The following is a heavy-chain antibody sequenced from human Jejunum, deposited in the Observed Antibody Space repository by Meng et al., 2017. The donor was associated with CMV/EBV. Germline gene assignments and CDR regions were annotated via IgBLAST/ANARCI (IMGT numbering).Heavy chain of an antibody. V-gene: IGHV3-23*03. J-gene: IGHJ4*02. CDR2: IYGAGSST. CDR3: AKDKTRDGLFNFDF. Sequence: SLFTFSTYSMSSVRQAPGKEREWVAIIYGAGSSTTYYANSVKGRFPISRDNSKNVVYLQMNSLRADDTAVYYCAKDKTRDGLFNFDFWGQGTLVTVSS. D-gene: IGHD3-10*02. CDR1: LFTFSTYS.